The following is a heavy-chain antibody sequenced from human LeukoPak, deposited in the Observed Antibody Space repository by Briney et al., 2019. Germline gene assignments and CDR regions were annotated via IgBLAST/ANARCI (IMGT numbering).Heavy chain of an antibody. CDR2: IYSGGST. Sequence: GGSLRLSCAASGFTVSSNQMSWVRQAPGKGLEWVSIIYSGGSTYYADSVKVRFTISRDNSKNTLFLQMVSLRAEDTAVYYCAKFEGALLGNYYMDVWGKGTTVTVSS. CDR3: AKFEGALLGNYYMDV. V-gene: IGHV3-53*01. J-gene: IGHJ6*03. CDR1: GFTVSSNQ.